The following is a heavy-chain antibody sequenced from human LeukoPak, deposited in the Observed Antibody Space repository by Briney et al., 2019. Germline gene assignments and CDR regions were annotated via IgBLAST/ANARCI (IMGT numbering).Heavy chain of an antibody. D-gene: IGHD3-3*01. CDR3: AKRNGDFWSGYYTQFDY. CDR2: IYSGGST. V-gene: IGHV3-66*04. J-gene: IGHJ4*02. Sequence: PGGSLRLSCAASGFTVSSNYMSWVRQAPGKGLEWVSVIYSGGSTYYADSVKGRFTISRDNSKNTLYLQMNSLRAEDTAVYYCAKRNGDFWSGYYTQFDYWGQGTLVTVSS. CDR1: GFTVSSNY.